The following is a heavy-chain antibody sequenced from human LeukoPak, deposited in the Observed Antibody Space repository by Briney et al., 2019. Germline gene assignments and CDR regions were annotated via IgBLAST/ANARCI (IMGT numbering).Heavy chain of an antibody. CDR1: GYTFTDYY. CDR3: ARVLVPAGGGVVDY. V-gene: IGHV1-2*02. D-gene: IGHD3-16*01. CDR2: INSNSGGT. Sequence: ASVKVSCKASGYTFTDYYMHWVPQAPGQGLEWMGWINSNSGGTNYALKFQGRVTMTRDTSISTAYMDLSSLRSDDTAVYYCARVLVPAGGGVVDYWGQGTLVTVSS. J-gene: IGHJ4*02.